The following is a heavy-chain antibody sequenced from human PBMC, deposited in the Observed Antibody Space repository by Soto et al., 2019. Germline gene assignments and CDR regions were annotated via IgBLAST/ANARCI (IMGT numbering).Heavy chain of an antibody. D-gene: IGHD4-4*01. CDR3: AKDLYSNYGDAFDI. CDR1: GXTFDEYA. Sequence: SLILSCAASGXTFDEYAMHWVRQAPGKGLEWVSGISWNSDNIVYADSVKGRFTISRDNAKNSLHLQMNSLRAEDTALYYCAKDLYSNYGDAFDIWGQGTMVTVSS. J-gene: IGHJ3*02. V-gene: IGHV3-9*01. CDR2: ISWNSDNI.